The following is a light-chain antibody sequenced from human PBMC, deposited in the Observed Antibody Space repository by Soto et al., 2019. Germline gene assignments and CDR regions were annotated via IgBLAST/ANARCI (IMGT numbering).Light chain of an antibody. CDR2: GAS. CDR1: QSVSSY. V-gene: IGKV3-11*01. Sequence: EIVLTQSPATLSLSPGERATLSCRASQSVSSYLAWYQQKPGQAPRLLIYGASNRATDIPARFSGSGSGTDFTLNISSLESEDFAVYYCQQRGNWPRTFGQGTKLEIK. J-gene: IGKJ2*01. CDR3: QQRGNWPRT.